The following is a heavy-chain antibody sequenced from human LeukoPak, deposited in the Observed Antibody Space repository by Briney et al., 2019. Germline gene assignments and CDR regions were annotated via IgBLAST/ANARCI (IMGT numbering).Heavy chain of an antibody. CDR1: GGSISNYY. Sequence: PSEILSLTCTVSGGSISNYYWNWIRQSPGKGLEWIGYILSSGSTHHNPSLTGRISLSVDTSKNQFSLKLSSVTAADTAVYYCARRVISEFSIDKGNWLDPWGQGTLVTVSS. CDR2: ILSSGST. V-gene: IGHV4-4*09. J-gene: IGHJ5*02. CDR3: ARRVISEFSIDKGNWLDP. D-gene: IGHD3-3*02.